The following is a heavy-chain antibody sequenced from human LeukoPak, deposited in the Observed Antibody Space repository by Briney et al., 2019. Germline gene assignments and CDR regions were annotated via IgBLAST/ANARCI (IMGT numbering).Heavy chain of an antibody. Sequence: PSETLSLTCTVSGGSISSSSYYWSWIRQPPGKGLEWIGEINHSGSTNYNPSLKSRVTISVDTSKNQFSLKLSSVTAADTAVYYCARAPLIAARGAGVLAPRLNWFDPWGQGTLVTVSS. CDR3: ARAPLIAARGAGVLAPRLNWFDP. CDR1: GGSISSSSYY. J-gene: IGHJ5*02. D-gene: IGHD6-6*01. V-gene: IGHV4-39*07. CDR2: INHSGST.